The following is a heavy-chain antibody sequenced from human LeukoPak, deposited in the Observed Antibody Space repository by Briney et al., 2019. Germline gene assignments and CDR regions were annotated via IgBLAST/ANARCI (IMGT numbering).Heavy chain of an antibody. D-gene: IGHD2-2*02. CDR1: GGSISSGGYY. CDR3: ARHGCSSTSCYTLNWFDP. J-gene: IGHJ5*02. Sequence: SETLSLTCTVSGGSISSGGYYWSWIRQHPGKGLEWIGYIYTSGSTNYNPSLKSRVTISVDTSKNQFSLKLSSVTAADTAVYYCARHGCSSTSCYTLNWFDPWGQGTLVTVSS. V-gene: IGHV4-61*08. CDR2: IYTSGST.